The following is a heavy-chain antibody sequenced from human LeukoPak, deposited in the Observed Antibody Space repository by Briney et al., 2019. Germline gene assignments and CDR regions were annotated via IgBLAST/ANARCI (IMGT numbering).Heavy chain of an antibody. D-gene: IGHD3-22*01. Sequence: SETLSLTCAVSGYSITSVYWWGWIRQTPGRGLEWIGSLHHSGSTSYNPSLKSRVTISVDTSKNQFSLRLSSVTAADTAVHYCARVGGNDSTGHYSVDYWGQGTLVTVSS. CDR1: GYSITSVYW. J-gene: IGHJ4*02. CDR2: LHHSGST. V-gene: IGHV4-38-2*01. CDR3: ARVGGNDSTGHYSVDY.